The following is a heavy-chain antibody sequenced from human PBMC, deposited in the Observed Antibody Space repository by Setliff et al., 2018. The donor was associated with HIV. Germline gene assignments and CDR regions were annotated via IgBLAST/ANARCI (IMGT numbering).Heavy chain of an antibody. D-gene: IGHD5-18*01. Sequence: PSETLSLTCNVSGDSIGTGTHYWAWIRQPPGKGLEWVGSLYGHSSTYYTKSLRGRVTISADTSRSQFSLKLTSVTAADTAIYYCGRLSDTAMASFDSWGQGTLVTVSS. CDR3: GRLSDTAMASFDS. V-gene: IGHV4-39*01. CDR2: LYGHSST. CDR1: GDSIGTGTHY. J-gene: IGHJ4*02.